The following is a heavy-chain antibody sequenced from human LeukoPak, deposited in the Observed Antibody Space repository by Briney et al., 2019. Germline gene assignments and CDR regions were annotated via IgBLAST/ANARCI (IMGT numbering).Heavy chain of an antibody. Sequence: PGGSLRLSCAASGFTFSSYAMHWVRQAPGKGLEWVAVISYDGSNKYYADSVKGRFTISRDNSTNTLYLQMNSLRAEDTAGYYCANANYYESSGQEGEDSDFDYWGQGTLVTVSS. J-gene: IGHJ4*02. CDR1: GFTFSSYA. CDR2: ISYDGSNK. D-gene: IGHD3-22*01. V-gene: IGHV3-30*04. CDR3: ANANYYESSGQEGEDSDFDY.